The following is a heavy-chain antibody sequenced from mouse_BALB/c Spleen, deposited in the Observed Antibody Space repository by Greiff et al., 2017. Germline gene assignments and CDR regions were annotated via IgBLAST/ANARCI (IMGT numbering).Heavy chain of an antibody. Sequence: QVQLKESGAELVKPGASVKLSCKTSGFTFSSSYISWLKQKPGQSLEWIAWIYAGTGGTSYNQKFTGKAQLTVDTSSSTAYMQFSSLTTEDSAIYYCARRHYGYDGNYAMDYWGQGTSVTVSS. D-gene: IGHD2-2*01. CDR2: IYAGTGGT. J-gene: IGHJ4*01. V-gene: IGHV1-66*01. CDR1: GFTFSSSY. CDR3: ARRHYGYDGNYAMDY.